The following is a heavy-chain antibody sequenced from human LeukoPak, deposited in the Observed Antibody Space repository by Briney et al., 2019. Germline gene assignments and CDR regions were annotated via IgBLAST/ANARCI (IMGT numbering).Heavy chain of an antibody. V-gene: IGHV4-34*01. CDR1: GGSFSGYY. J-gene: IGHJ3*02. CDR3: AREDIVVVPAAFDI. Sequence: PSETLSLTCAVYGGSFSGYYWSWIRQPPGKGLEWIGEINHSGSTNYNPSLKSRVTISVDTSKNQFSLKLSSVTAADTAVYYCAREDIVVVPAAFDIWGQGTMVTVSS. D-gene: IGHD2-2*01. CDR2: INHSGST.